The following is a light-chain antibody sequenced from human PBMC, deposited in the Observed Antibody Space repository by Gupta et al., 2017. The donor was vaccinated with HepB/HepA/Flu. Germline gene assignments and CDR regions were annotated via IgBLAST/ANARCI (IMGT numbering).Light chain of an antibody. CDR1: QTISRH. CDR3: QQSDNTPRT. V-gene: IGKV1-39*01. J-gene: IGKJ1*01. Sequence: IQMTQSPSSLSASVGDRVSITCRASQTISRHLNWYQQKPGKAPNVLISAASSLQSGVPSRFSGSGSGTDFNLTISSLQPEDFATYYCQQSDNTPRTFGQGTKVEIK. CDR2: AAS.